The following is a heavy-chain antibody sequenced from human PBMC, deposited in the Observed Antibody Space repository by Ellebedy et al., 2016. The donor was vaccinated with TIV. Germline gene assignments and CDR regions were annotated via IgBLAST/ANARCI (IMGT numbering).Heavy chain of an antibody. CDR2: VFHSGST. Sequence: MPSETLSLTCAVSGDSITSYYWNWIRQPPGKGLEWIGFVFHSGSTNYNPSLTSRVTISVDRSKNQFSLKLASVSAADTAVYYCARGLRGPFDYWGQGTLVTVSS. V-gene: IGHV4-59*01. J-gene: IGHJ4*02. CDR1: GDSITSYY. CDR3: ARGLRGPFDY.